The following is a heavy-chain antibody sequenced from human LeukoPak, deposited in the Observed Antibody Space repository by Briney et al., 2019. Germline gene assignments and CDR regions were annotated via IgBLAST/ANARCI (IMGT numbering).Heavy chain of an antibody. CDR1: GGSISSGGYH. CDR3: ARDATIAAAGPGYFDY. CDR2: IYYSGST. J-gene: IGHJ4*02. Sequence: SETLSLTCTVSGGSISSGGYHWSWIRQHPGKGLEWIGYIYYSGSTYYNPSLKSRVTISVDTSKNQFSLKLSSVTAADTAVYYCARDATIAAAGPGYFDYRGQGTLVTVSS. V-gene: IGHV4-31*03. D-gene: IGHD6-13*01.